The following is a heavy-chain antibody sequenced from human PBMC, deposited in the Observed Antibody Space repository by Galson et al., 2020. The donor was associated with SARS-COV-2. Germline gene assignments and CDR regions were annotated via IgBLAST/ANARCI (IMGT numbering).Heavy chain of an antibody. D-gene: IGHD3-22*01. J-gene: IGHJ6*02. V-gene: IGHV3-7*03. CDR2: IRQGGSEK. CDR3: ARVGFYYENGNFYRVFGMDV. Sequence: GGSLRLSCAASGFTFDNYWMTWVRQAPRKGLEWVANIRQGGSEKYYADSVKGRFTISRDNAKNSVFLQMNSLRAEDTALYYCARVGFYYENGNFYRVFGMDVWGHGTTVTVAS. CDR1: GFTFDNYW.